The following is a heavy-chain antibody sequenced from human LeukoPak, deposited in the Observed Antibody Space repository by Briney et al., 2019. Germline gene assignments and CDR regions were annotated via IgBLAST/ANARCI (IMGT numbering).Heavy chain of an antibody. V-gene: IGHV1-3*01. CDR3: ARARMQRGSSYFDY. D-gene: IGHD2-8*01. CDR1: GYTFTSYA. CDR2: INAGNGNT. J-gene: IGHJ4*02. Sequence: GASVKVSCKASGYTFTSYAMHWVRQAPGQRLEWMGWINAGNGNTKYSQKFQGRVTITRDTSASTAYMELSSLRSEDTAVYYCARARMQRGSSYFDYWGQGTLVTVSS.